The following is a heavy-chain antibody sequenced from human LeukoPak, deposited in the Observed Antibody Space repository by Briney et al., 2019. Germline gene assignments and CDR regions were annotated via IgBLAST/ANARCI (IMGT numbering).Heavy chain of an antibody. CDR1: GCTFSSYA. CDR3: AKGSRASSGGSCYNY. Sequence: GGSLRLSCAASGCTFSSYAMSWVRQAPGKGLEWVSAISGSGGSTYYADSVKGRFTISRDNSKNTLYLQMNSLRAEDTAVYYCAKGSRASSGGSCYNYWGQGTLVTVSS. J-gene: IGHJ4*02. V-gene: IGHV3-23*01. D-gene: IGHD2-15*01. CDR2: ISGSGGST.